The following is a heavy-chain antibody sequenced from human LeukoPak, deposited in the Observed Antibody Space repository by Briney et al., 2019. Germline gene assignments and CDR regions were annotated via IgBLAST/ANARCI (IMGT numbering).Heavy chain of an antibody. CDR2: ISSSSSTI. V-gene: IGHV3-48*04. Sequence: GGSLRLSCAASGFTFSSYSMNWVRQAPGKGLEWVSYISSSSSTIYYADSVKGRFTISRDNAKNSLYLQMNSLRAEDTAVYYCATGYCSSTSCYSTMLVESYGMDVWGQGTTVTVSS. CDR1: GFTFSSYS. CDR3: ATGYCSSTSCYSTMLVESYGMDV. J-gene: IGHJ6*02. D-gene: IGHD2-2*02.